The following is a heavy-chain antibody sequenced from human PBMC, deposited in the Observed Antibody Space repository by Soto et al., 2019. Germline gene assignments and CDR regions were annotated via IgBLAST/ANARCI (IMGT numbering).Heavy chain of an antibody. CDR2: ISSSGSTI. D-gene: IGHD1-7*01. CDR1: GFTFSDYY. V-gene: IGHV3-11*01. CDR3: ARVAGVMYNWNYVSY. Sequence: QVQLVESGGGLVKPGGSLRLSCAASGFTFSDYYMSWIRQAPGKGLEWVSYISSSGSTIYYADSVKGRFTISRDNDKNSRYLQMNRLRAEDTAVYYCARVAGVMYNWNYVSYWGQGTLGTVSS. J-gene: IGHJ4*02.